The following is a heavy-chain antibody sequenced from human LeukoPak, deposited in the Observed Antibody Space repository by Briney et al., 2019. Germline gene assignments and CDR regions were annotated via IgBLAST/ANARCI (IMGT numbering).Heavy chain of an antibody. D-gene: IGHD6-19*01. Sequence: PSETLSLTCTVSGGSIIMSTYYWGWIRQPPGKGLEWIGSIYHSGSTHYNPSLRSRVTMSVDTSKNQFTLKVTAVTAADTAVYYCVTNGTVTVAGTKFNYFDYWGQGALVTVSS. CDR3: VTNGTVTVAGTKFNYFDY. J-gene: IGHJ4*02. V-gene: IGHV4-39*01. CDR2: IYHSGST. CDR1: GGSIIMSTYY.